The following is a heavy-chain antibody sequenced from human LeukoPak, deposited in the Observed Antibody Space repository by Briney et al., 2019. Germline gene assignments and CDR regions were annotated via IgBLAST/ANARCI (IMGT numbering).Heavy chain of an antibody. CDR2: INHSGST. V-gene: IGHV4-34*01. Sequence: TSETLSLPCAVYGGSFSGYYWSWIRRPPGKGLEWIGEINHSGSTNYNPSLKSRVTISVDTSKNQFSLKLSSVTAADTAVYYCARGGWLRPFDYWGQGTLVTVSS. J-gene: IGHJ4*02. D-gene: IGHD5-12*01. CDR3: ARGGWLRPFDY. CDR1: GGSFSGYY.